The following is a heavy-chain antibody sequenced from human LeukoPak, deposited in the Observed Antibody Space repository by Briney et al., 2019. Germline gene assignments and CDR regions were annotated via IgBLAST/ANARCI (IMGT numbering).Heavy chain of an antibody. D-gene: IGHD5-12*01. CDR3: AKEPRVATIEIFDY. J-gene: IGHJ4*02. Sequence: PGVSLRLSCAASGFTFSSYAMSWVRQAPGKGLEWVSSISGGGGVTYYAVSVKGRFTISRDNSKNTVYLQMNSLRAEDTAVYYCAKEPRVATIEIFDYWGQGTLVTVSS. CDR2: ISGGGGVT. V-gene: IGHV3-23*01. CDR1: GFTFSSYA.